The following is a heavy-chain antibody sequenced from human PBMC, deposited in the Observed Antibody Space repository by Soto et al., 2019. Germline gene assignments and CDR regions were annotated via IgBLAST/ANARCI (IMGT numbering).Heavy chain of an antibody. CDR3: AAVSHVLRFLEWLPAYGMDV. V-gene: IGHV1-58*01. Sequence: SVKVSCKASGFTFTSSAVQWVRQARGQRLEWIGWIVVGSGNTNYAQKFQERVTITRDMSTSTAYMELSSLRSEDTAVYYCAAVSHVLRFLEWLPAYGMDVWAQGTTVTVSS. CDR2: IVVGSGNT. CDR1: GFTFTSSA. J-gene: IGHJ6*02. D-gene: IGHD3-3*01.